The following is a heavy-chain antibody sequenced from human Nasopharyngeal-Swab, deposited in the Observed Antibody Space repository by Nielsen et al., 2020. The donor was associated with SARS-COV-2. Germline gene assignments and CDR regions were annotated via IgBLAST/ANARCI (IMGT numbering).Heavy chain of an antibody. J-gene: IGHJ4*02. Sequence: GESLKISCAASGFTFSSYSMSWLRQAPGKGLEWVANIKDDGSQKHYVDSVKGRFIISRDNSENLLFLQMNSLSDEDTAMYYCARDIPGGTSDFDFWGQGTLVTVSS. CDR3: ARDIPGGTSDFDF. V-gene: IGHV3-7*01. CDR2: IKDDGSQK. D-gene: IGHD4-23*01. CDR1: GFTFSSYS.